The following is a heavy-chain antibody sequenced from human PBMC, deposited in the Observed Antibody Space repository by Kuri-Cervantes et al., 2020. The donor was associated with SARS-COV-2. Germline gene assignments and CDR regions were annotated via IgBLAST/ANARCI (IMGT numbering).Heavy chain of an antibody. D-gene: IGHD5-12*01. CDR2: ISSSSAYR. J-gene: IGHJ4*02. V-gene: IGHV3-11*06. Sequence: GESLKISCAASGFSFSDYYMSWIRQAPGKGLEWVSYISSSSAYRNYADSVQGRFTISRDNAKKSLHLQMNGLRAEDTAVHYCARHSPGGRGYTFGQSFDYWGQGVLVTVSS. CDR3: ARHSPGGRGYTFGQSFDY. CDR1: GFSFSDYY.